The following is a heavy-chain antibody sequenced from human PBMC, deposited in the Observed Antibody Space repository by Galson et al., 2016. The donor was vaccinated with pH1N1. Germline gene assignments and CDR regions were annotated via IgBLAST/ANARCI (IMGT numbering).Heavy chain of an antibody. J-gene: IGHJ4*02. CDR3: ATAVTWYFDY. CDR1: GDTFSSYT. D-gene: IGHD4-17*01. CDR2: IIPIFGTA. V-gene: IGHV1-69*05. Sequence: SVKVSCKASGDTFSSYTINWVRQAPGQGLEWMGGIIPIFGTANYAQKFQGRVTITTDESASTVYMEVSSLRSEDTAGYYCATAVTWYFDYWGQGTVVTVFS.